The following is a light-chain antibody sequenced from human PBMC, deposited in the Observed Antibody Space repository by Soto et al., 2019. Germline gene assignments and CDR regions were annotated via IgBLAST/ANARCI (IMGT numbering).Light chain of an antibody. CDR1: QSVSSY. V-gene: IGKV3-20*01. J-gene: IGKJ1*01. CDR3: QQFGSSSWT. Sequence: EIVLTQSPATLSLSPGERATLSCRASQSVSSYLAWYQQKPGQAPRLLIYGTSSRATGIPDRFSGSGSGTDFTLTINRLEPEDFAVYYCQQFGSSSWTFGQGTKVDIK. CDR2: GTS.